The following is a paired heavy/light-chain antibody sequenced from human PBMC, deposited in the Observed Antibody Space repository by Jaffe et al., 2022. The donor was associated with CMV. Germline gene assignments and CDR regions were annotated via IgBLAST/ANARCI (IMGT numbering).Heavy chain of an antibody. CDR3: ASPLPSDTPGPPRDAFDI. CDR1: GFTVSSNY. CDR2: IYSGGST. Sequence: EVQLVESGGGLVQPGGSLRLSCAASGFTVSSNYMSWVRQAPGKGLEWVSVIYSGGSTYYADSVKGRFTISRDNSKNTLYLQMNSLRAEDTAVYYCASPLPSDTPGPPRDAFDIWGQGTMVTVSS. J-gene: IGHJ3*02. V-gene: IGHV3-66*01.
Light chain of an antibody. CDR3: QVWDSSSDLVV. Sequence: SYVLTQPPSVSVAPGKTARITCGGNNIGSKSVHWYQQKPGQAPVLVIYYDSDRPSGIPERFSGSNSGNTATLTISRVEAGDEADYYCQVWDSSSDLVVFGGGTKLTVL. CDR2: YDS. J-gene: IGLJ2*01. V-gene: IGLV3-21*04. CDR1: NIGSKS.